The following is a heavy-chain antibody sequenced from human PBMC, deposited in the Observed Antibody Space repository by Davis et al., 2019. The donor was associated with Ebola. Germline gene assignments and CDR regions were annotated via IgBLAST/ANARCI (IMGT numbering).Heavy chain of an antibody. CDR3: ARPSYNCSSTSCYEEGFDY. D-gene: IGHD2-2*01. V-gene: IGHV1-18*04. J-gene: IGHJ4*02. CDR1: GYTFTSYG. Sequence: AASVKVSCKASGYTFTSYGITWVRQAPGQGLEWMGWINPHNGNTNYAQNVQGRVTMTTDTSTSTAYMEVGSLRSDDTAVYYCARPSYNCSSTSCYEEGFDYWGQGTLVTVSS. CDR2: INPHNGNT.